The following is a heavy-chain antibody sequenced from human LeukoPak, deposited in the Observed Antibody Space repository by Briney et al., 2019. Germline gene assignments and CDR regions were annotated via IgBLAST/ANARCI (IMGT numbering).Heavy chain of an antibody. J-gene: IGHJ4*02. CDR2: MKPKSGKT. V-gene: IGHV1-8*01. Sequence: ASVNVSCMPYGYIFTSYDINGVRQATGHGLEWMGWMKPKSGKTVYAQRFQGRVTITRNTSISTAYMELSSLRSDDTAVYYCARKAYDYVWGSYPSILDCWGQGTLVTVSS. D-gene: IGHD3-16*01. CDR3: ARKAYDYVWGSYPSILDC. CDR1: GYIFTSYD.